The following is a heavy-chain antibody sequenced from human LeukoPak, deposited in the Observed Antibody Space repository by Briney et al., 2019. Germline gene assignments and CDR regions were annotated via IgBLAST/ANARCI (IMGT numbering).Heavy chain of an antibody. D-gene: IGHD1-14*01. J-gene: IGHJ4*02. CDR2: IFYRGST. Sequence: SETLSLTCTVSGDSISSSSVYWAWIRQPPGKGLEWIGNIFYRGSTYYTPSLKSRVTLSVDTSKNQFSLRLTSLTAADTAVYYCARRRIGTFFDYWGQGTLVTVSS. CDR1: GDSISSSSVY. V-gene: IGHV4-39*01. CDR3: ARRRIGTFFDY.